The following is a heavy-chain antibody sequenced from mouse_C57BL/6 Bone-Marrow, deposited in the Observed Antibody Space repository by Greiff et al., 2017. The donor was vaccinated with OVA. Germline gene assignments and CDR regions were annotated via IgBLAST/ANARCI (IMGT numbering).Heavy chain of an antibody. CDR3: AREGYYAMDY. CDR1: GFTFSDYY. J-gene: IGHJ4*01. Sequence: EVHLVEPGGGLVQPGGSLKLSCAASGFTFSDYYMYWVRQTPEQRLEWVAYISNGGGSTYYPDTVKGRFTISRDNAKNTLYLQMSRLKSEDTAMYYCAREGYYAMDYWGQGTSVTVSS. CDR2: ISNGGGST. V-gene: IGHV5-12*01.